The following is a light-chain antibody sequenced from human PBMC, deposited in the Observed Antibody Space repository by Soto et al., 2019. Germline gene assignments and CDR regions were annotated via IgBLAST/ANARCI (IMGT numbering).Light chain of an antibody. CDR1: SYNIGAGYD. CDR3: QSYDSSLSGYV. CDR2: GNS. Sequence: QSVLTQPPSVSGAPGQRVTISCTGSSYNIGAGYDVHWYQQLPGTAPKVLIYGNSNRPSGVPDRFSGSKSGTSASLAITGLQAEDEADYYCQSYDSSLSGYVFVTGTKVTVL. J-gene: IGLJ1*01. V-gene: IGLV1-40*01.